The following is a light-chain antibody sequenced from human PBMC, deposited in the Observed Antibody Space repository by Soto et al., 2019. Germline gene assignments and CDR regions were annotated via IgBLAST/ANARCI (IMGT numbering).Light chain of an antibody. CDR2: GAF. J-gene: IGKJ5*01. CDR3: QQRNIWPPVT. Sequence: PGGSATLSCGASQSVSSTYLAWYQQKPGQAPRLLIYGAFNRATGIPARFSGSGSGTDFTLTISSLEPEDFAVYYCQQRNIWPPVTFGQGTRLEIK. V-gene: IGKV3-11*01. CDR1: QSVSSTY.